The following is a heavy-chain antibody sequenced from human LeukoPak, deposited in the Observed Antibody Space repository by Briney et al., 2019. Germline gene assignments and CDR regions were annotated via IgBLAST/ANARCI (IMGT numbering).Heavy chain of an antibody. CDR2: INPSGGST. D-gene: IGHD2-2*01. CDR3: ARGYCSSTSCYAWFDP. V-gene: IGHV1-46*01. J-gene: IGHJ5*02. CDR1: GYTFTLYY. Sequence: ASVKVSCKASGYTFTLYYMHWVRQAPGQGLEWMGAINPSGGSTHYAQRFQGRVTMTRDTSTSTVDMELSSLRSEDTAVYYCARGYCSSTSCYAWFDPWGQGTLVTVSS.